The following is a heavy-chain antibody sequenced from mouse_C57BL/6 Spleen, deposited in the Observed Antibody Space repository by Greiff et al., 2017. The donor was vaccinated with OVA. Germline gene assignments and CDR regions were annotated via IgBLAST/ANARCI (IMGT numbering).Heavy chain of an antibody. CDR3: ARPAQAYAMDY. D-gene: IGHD3-2*02. J-gene: IGHJ4*01. CDR2: ILTGSGST. Sequence: VQLQQSGAELMKPGASVKLSCKATGYTFTGYWIAWVKQRPGHGLEWIGEILTGSGSTNYNEKFKGKATFTADTSSNTAYMQLSSLTTEDSAIYYCARPAQAYAMDYWGKGTSVTVAS. CDR1: GYTFTGYW. V-gene: IGHV1-9*01.